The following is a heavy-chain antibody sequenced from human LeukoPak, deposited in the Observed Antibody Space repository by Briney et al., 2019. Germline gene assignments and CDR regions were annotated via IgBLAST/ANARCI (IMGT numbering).Heavy chain of an antibody. J-gene: IGHJ3*02. CDR2: IYHSGST. V-gene: IGHV4-4*02. CDR1: GGSISSSNW. Sequence: SETLSLTCAVSGGSISSSNWWSWVRQPSGKGLEWIGEIYHSGSTNYNPSLKSRVTISVDKSKNQFSLKLSSVTAADTAVYYCVRDRAHYYDSSGYHGAFDIWGQGTMVTVSS. CDR3: VRDRAHYYDSSGYHGAFDI. D-gene: IGHD3-22*01.